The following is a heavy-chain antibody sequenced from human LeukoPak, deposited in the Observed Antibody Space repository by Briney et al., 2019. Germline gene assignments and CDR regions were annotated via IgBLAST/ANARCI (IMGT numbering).Heavy chain of an antibody. CDR3: ARVGGSWKDIHNNWFDP. Sequence: ASVKVSCKASGYTFTSYGISWVRQAPGQGLEWMGWISAYNGNTNYAQKLQGRVTMTTDTSTSTAYMELRSLRSDDTAVYYCARVGGSWKDIHNNWFDPWGQGTQVTVSS. CDR2: ISAYNGNT. J-gene: IGHJ5*02. CDR1: GYTFTSYG. D-gene: IGHD1-1*01. V-gene: IGHV1-18*01.